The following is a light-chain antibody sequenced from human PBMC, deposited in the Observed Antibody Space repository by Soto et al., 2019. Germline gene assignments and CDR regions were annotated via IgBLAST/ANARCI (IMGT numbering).Light chain of an antibody. CDR2: AAS. CDR3: QQSSSLPRT. J-gene: IGKJ1*01. V-gene: IGKV1-39*01. CDR1: QSISSS. Sequence: EIQMTQSPSSLSASVGDRVTITCRASQSISSSLNWYQQKPGKAPKLLIYAASSLQSGVPSRFSGSGSGTDFTLTISSLQPEDFATYCCQQSSSLPRTFGQGTKVDI.